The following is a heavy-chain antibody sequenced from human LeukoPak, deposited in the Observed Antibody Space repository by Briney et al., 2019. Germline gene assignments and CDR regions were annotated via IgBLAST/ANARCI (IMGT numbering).Heavy chain of an antibody. D-gene: IGHD3-22*01. V-gene: IGHV3-74*01. CDR3: ARGSTMIRNALDI. J-gene: IGHJ3*02. Sequence: GGSLRLSCAASGFTFSSYWMHWVRQAPGKGLVWISRINSDGSSISYADSVKGRFTISRDNAKNTLYLQMNSLRDEDTAVYHFARGSTMIRNALDIWGQGTMVTVSS. CDR1: GFTFSSYW. CDR2: INSDGSSI.